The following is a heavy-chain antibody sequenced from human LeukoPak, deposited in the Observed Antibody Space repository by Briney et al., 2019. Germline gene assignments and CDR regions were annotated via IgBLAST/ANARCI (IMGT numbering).Heavy chain of an antibody. Sequence: ASVKVSCKASGYTFTSYDINWVRQAPGQGLEWMGWISAYNGNTNYAQKLQGRVTMTTTSTAYMELRSLRSDDTAVYYCAIRGVASTDYWGQGTLVTVSS. J-gene: IGHJ4*02. CDR3: AIRGVASTDY. V-gene: IGHV1-18*01. CDR1: GYTFTSYD. CDR2: ISAYNGNT. D-gene: IGHD3-10*01.